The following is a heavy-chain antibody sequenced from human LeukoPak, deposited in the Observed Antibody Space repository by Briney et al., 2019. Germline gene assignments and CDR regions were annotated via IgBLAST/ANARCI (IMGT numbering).Heavy chain of an antibody. V-gene: IGHV5-51*01. Sequence: RAGESLKISCKGSGYNFTSYWIGWVRQMPGKGLEWMGIIYPGDSDTRYSPSFQGQVTISADKSISTAYLQWSSLKASDTAMYYCARSLYCSPTNCCLDYWGQGTLVTVSS. D-gene: IGHD2-2*01. J-gene: IGHJ4*02. CDR3: ARSLYCSPTNCCLDY. CDR1: GYNFTSYW. CDR2: IYPGDSDT.